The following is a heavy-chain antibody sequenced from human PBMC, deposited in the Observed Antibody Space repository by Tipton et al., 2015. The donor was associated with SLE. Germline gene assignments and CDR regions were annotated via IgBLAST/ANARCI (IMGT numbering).Heavy chain of an antibody. V-gene: IGHV1-18*01. CDR3: ARGPPNWYFDL. Sequence: QSGAEVKKPGASVKVSCKASGYTFSTYGITWVRQAPGQGLEWMGWISTYNGDTTYAQKFQARVSMTADTSTSTAFLELRSLRSDDTAVYYCARGPPNWYFDLWGRGTLVTVSS. CDR2: ISTYNGDT. J-gene: IGHJ2*01. CDR1: GYTFSTYG.